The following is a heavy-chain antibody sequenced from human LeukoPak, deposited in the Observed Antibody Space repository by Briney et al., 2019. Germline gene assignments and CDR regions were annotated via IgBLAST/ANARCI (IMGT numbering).Heavy chain of an antibody. CDR1: GFTFSSYG. CDR3: AREAGATSYYYYYYMDV. CDR2: ISYDGSNK. Sequence: PGGSLRLSCAASGFTFSSYGMHWVRQAPGKGLEWVAVISYDGSNKYYADSVKGRFTISRDNAKNTLYLQMNSLRAEDTAVYYCAREAGATSYYYYYYMDVWGKGTTVTVSS. V-gene: IGHV3-30*03. J-gene: IGHJ6*03. D-gene: IGHD1-26*01.